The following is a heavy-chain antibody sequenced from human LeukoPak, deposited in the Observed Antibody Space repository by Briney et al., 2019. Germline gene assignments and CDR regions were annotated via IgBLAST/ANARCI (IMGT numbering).Heavy chain of an antibody. CDR2: ISGSGAST. CDR1: GFTFSSYA. Sequence: GGSLRLSCAASGFTFSSYAMSWVRQAPGKGLEWVSGISGSGASTYYVDSVKGRFTISRDNSKNTLYLQMNSLRAEDTAVYSCAKETDYNYIYYFDYWGQGTLVTVSS. D-gene: IGHD5-24*01. J-gene: IGHJ4*02. V-gene: IGHV3-23*01. CDR3: AKETDYNYIYYFDY.